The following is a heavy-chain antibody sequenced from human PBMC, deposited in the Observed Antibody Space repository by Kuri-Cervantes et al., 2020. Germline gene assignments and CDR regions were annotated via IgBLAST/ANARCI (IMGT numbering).Heavy chain of an antibody. CDR3: AKDHYYYDIPY. Sequence: GESLKISCAASGFTVSSNYMSWVRQAPGKGLEWVSVIYSGGSTYYADSVKGRFTISRDNSKNTLYLQMNSLRAEDTAVYYCAKDHYYYDIPYWGQGTLVTVSS. CDR2: IYSGGST. J-gene: IGHJ4*02. CDR1: GFTVSSNY. V-gene: IGHV3-53*01. D-gene: IGHD3-22*01.